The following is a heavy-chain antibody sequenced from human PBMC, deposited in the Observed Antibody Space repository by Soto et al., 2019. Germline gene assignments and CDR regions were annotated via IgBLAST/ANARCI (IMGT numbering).Heavy chain of an antibody. Sequence: EVQLVESGGGLVQPGGSLRLSCAASGFTFSTFDMNWFRQAPGKGLEWVSYISTSGSPIYYADSMKGRFTISRDNAKNSLFLQMNSLRAEDTAVYYCAMYGSGEHYWGQGTLVTVSS. D-gene: IGHD6-19*01. J-gene: IGHJ4*02. V-gene: IGHV3-48*03. CDR1: GFTFSTFD. CDR2: ISTSGSPI. CDR3: AMYGSGEHY.